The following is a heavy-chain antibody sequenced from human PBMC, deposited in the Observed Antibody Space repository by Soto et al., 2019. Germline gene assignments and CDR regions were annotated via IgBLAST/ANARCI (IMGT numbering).Heavy chain of an antibody. CDR1: GFTFTTTW. D-gene: IGHD1-1*01. CDR2: INNDGGVT. CDR3: TTDGSFAQHV. Sequence: PGGSLRLSCAASGFTFTTTWLHWVRQAPGMGLVCVSHINNDGGVTTYADSVKGRFTISRDNAKNTVYLQMNSLRAEDTAVYYCTTDGSFAQHVWGQGIMVTVSS. V-gene: IGHV3-74*03. J-gene: IGHJ3*01.